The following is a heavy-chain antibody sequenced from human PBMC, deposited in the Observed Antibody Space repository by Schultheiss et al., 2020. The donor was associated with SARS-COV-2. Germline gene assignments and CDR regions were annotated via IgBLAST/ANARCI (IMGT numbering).Heavy chain of an antibody. D-gene: IGHD4-23*01. Sequence: GESLKISCAASGFTVSSNYMSWVRQAPGKGLGWVSVIYSGGSTYYADSVKGRFTISRDNSKNTLYLQMNSLRAEDTAVYYCARVDYGGNLPFDYWGQGTLVTVSS. CDR2: IYSGGST. CDR1: GFTVSSNY. V-gene: IGHV3-66*01. CDR3: ARVDYGGNLPFDY. J-gene: IGHJ4*02.